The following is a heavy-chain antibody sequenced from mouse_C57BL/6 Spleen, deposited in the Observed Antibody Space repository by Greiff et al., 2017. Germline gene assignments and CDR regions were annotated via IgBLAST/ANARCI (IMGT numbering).Heavy chain of an antibody. J-gene: IGHJ2*01. D-gene: IGHD1-1*01. V-gene: IGHV5-17*01. Sequence: DVMLVESGGGLVKPGGSLKLSCAASGFTFSDYGMHWVRQAPEKGLEWVAYISSGSSTIYYADTVKGRFTISRDNAKNTLFLQMTSLRSEDTAMYYCARMDYGSSYGFDYWGQGTTLTVSS. CDR3: ARMDYGSSYGFDY. CDR2: ISSGSSTI. CDR1: GFTFSDYG.